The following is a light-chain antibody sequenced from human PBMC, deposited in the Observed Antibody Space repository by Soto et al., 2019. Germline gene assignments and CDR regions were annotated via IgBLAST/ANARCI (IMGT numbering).Light chain of an antibody. CDR2: TAS. V-gene: IGKV3-20*01. CDR1: QNVRSNY. CDR3: QQYGSSPLT. J-gene: IGKJ1*01. Sequence: EIVLTQSPGTLSLSPGEGATLSCRASQNVRSNYLAWYQQRPGQSPRLLIYTASNRANGIPNRFSGSGSGTDFTLTISRLESEDFAVDYCQQYGSSPLTFGQGTKVEIK.